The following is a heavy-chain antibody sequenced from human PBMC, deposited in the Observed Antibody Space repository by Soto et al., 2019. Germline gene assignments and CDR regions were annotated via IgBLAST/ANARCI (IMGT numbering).Heavy chain of an antibody. CDR1: GFTFSSYA. D-gene: IGHD4-17*01. J-gene: IGHJ4*02. V-gene: IGHV3-23*01. Sequence: EVQLLESGGGLVRPGGSLRLSCAASGFTFSSYAMTWVRQAPGKGLEWVSGVSGTGGSAYYADSVKGRFTISRDKSTNPLYLHRNSLRAEDTAVYYCARGSAYSDYDLEYWGQGTLVTVSS. CDR2: VSGTGGSA. CDR3: ARGSAYSDYDLEY.